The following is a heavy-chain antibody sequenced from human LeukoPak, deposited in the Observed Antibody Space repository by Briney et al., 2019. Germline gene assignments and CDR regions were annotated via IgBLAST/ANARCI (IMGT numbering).Heavy chain of an antibody. CDR3: ARASGPIVVVTADFDY. D-gene: IGHD2-21*02. V-gene: IGHV1-18*01. Sequence: GASVKVSCKASGYTFTSYGISWVRQAPGQGLEWMGWISAYNGNTNYAQKLQGRVTMTTDTSTSTAYMELRSLRSDDTAVYYCARASGPIVVVTADFDYWGQGTLVTVSS. J-gene: IGHJ4*02. CDR1: GYTFTSYG. CDR2: ISAYNGNT.